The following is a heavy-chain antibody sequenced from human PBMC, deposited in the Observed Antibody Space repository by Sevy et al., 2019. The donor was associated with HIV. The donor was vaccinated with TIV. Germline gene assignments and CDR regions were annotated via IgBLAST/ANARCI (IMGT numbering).Heavy chain of an antibody. CDR1: GFTFSSYG. CDR3: AKDETSYTDYHSVFFDY. Sequence: GGSLRLSCGASGFTFSSYGMHWVRQAPGKGLDWVALISYDGRKIYYADSVKGRFTISRDNSKNTLYLEMNSLRGEDTAVYYCAKDETSYTDYHSVFFDYWGQGTLVTVSS. CDR2: ISYDGRKI. V-gene: IGHV3-30*18. J-gene: IGHJ4*02. D-gene: IGHD4-17*01.